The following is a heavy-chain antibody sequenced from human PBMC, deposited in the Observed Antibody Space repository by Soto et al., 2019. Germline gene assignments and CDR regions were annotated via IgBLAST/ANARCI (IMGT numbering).Heavy chain of an antibody. CDR2: ISAYNGNT. Sequence: SVKVSCKASGGTFSSYAISWVRQAPGQGLEWMGWISAYNGNTNYAQKLQGRVTMTTDTSTSTAYMELRSLRSDDTAVYYCARRGLYSSSWYIGGAFDIWGQGTLVTVS. CDR3: ARRGLYSSSWYIGGAFDI. D-gene: IGHD6-13*01. CDR1: GGTFSSYA. V-gene: IGHV1-18*01. J-gene: IGHJ3*02.